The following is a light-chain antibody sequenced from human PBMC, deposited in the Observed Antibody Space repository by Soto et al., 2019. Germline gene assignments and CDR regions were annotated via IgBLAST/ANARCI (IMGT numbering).Light chain of an antibody. Sequence: QSVLTQPPSASGTPGQRVTISCSGSSSNIGSNNVNWYQQLPGTAPKLLSYSNNQRPSGVPDRFSGSKSGTSASLAISGLQSEDEADYYCAAWDDSLNGYVFGTGTKLTVL. CDR2: SNN. CDR3: AAWDDSLNGYV. CDR1: SSNIGSNN. J-gene: IGLJ1*01. V-gene: IGLV1-44*01.